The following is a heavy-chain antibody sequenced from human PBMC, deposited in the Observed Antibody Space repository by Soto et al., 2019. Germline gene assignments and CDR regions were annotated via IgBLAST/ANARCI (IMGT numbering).Heavy chain of an antibody. CDR1: GYTFTSYG. J-gene: IGHJ4*02. CDR3: AREPNFFDY. CDR2: ISAYNGNT. V-gene: IGHV1-18*01. Sequence: QVQLVQSGAEVKKPGASVKVSCKASGYTFTSYGVSWVRQAPGQGLGWIGWISAYNGNTKYAQKLQGRVIMTTDTATSTAYMELRSLRSYDTAVYYCAREPNFFDYWAQGTLVTVSS.